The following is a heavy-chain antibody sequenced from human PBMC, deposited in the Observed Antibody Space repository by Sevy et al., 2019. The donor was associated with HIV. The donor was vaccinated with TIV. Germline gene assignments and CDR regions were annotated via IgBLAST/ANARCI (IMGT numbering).Heavy chain of an antibody. Sequence: GGSLRLSCAASGFTFSSYSMNWVRQAPGKGLEWVSYISSSSSTIYYADSVKGRFTISRDNAKNSLYLQMNSLRAEDTAVYYCARDQITTKGLHHYYYGMDVWGQGTTVTVSS. CDR1: GFTFSSYS. CDR3: ARDQITTKGLHHYYYGMDV. V-gene: IGHV3-48*01. CDR2: ISSSSSTI. D-gene: IGHD4-4*01. J-gene: IGHJ6*02.